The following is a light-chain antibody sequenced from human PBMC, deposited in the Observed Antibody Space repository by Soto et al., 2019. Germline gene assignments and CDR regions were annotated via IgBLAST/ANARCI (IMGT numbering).Light chain of an antibody. CDR3: QQPNNWPSEFT. J-gene: IGKJ2*01. CDR1: QSVTSY. Sequence: DIVLTQSPAYLSLSPGERVTLSCRASQSVTSYLAWYHQKPGQTPRLLIYDAFNRATGIPDRFSGSGSGTAFTLTISSLEPEDSAVYYYQQPNNWPSEFTFGQGTRVEIK. CDR2: DAF. V-gene: IGKV3-11*01.